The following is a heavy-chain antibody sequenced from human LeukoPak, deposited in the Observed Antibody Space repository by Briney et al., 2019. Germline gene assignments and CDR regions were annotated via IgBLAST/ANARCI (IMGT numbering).Heavy chain of an antibody. CDR1: GYTFTDYY. D-gene: IGHD1-26*01. CDR2: IDPNSGGT. CDR3: ATAYSGSYYY. V-gene: IGHV1-2*02. Sequence: ASVKVSCKASGYTFTDYYMHWVRQAPGQGLEWMGWIDPNSGGTNYAQKFQGRVTMTEDTSTDTAYMELSSLRSEDTAVYYCATAYSGSYYYWGQGTLVTVSS. J-gene: IGHJ4*02.